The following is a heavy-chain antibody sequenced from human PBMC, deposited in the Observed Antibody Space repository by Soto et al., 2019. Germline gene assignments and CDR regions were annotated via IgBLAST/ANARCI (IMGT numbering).Heavy chain of an antibody. J-gene: IGHJ6*02. CDR1: GYSFTSYW. Sequence: PGESLKISCKGSGYSFTSYWISWVRQMPGKGLEWMGRIDPSDSYTNYSPSFQGHVTISADKSISTAYLQWSSLKASDTAMYYCAGYCSGGSCYPTPSLDYYGMDVWGQGTTVTVS. CDR2: IDPSDSYT. D-gene: IGHD2-15*01. CDR3: AGYCSGGSCYPTPSLDYYGMDV. V-gene: IGHV5-10-1*01.